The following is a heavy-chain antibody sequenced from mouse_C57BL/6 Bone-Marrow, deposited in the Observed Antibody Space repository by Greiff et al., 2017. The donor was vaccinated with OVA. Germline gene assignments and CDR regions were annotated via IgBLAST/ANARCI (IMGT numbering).Heavy chain of an antibody. CDR1: GYTFTSYG. J-gene: IGHJ3*01. D-gene: IGHD2-2*01. Sequence: LVRPGASVKLSCKASGYTFTSYGISWVKQRTGQGLEWIGEIYPRSGNTYYNEKFKGKATLTVDKSSSTAYMQLKSLTSEDSAVYYCAREGFYYGYDGGFAYWGQGTLVTVSA. CDR2: IYPRSGNT. CDR3: AREGFYYGYDGGFAY. V-gene: IGHV1-81*01.